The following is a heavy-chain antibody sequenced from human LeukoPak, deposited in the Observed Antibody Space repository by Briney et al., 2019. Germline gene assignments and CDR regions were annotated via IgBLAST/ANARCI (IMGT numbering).Heavy chain of an antibody. CDR3: ARFPPTTVSRSRGYYYGMDV. J-gene: IGHJ6*02. D-gene: IGHD4-11*01. V-gene: IGHV4-34*01. CDR2: INHSGST. CDR1: GGSFSGYY. Sequence: SETPSLTCAVYGGSFSGYYWSWIRQPPGKGLEWIGEINHSGSTNYNPSLKSRVTISVDTSKNQFSLKLSSVTAADTAVYYCARFPPTTVSRSRGYYYGMDVWGQGTTVTVSS.